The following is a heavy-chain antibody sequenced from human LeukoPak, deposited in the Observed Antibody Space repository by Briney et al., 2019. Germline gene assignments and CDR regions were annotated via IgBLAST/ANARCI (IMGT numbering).Heavy chain of an antibody. Sequence: SVKLSCKASGGTFSSYTISWVRQAPGQGLEWMGRIIPILGIANYAQKFQGRVTITADKSTSTAYMELSSLRSEDTAVYYCARYDFWSGYYFDYWGQGTLVTVSS. J-gene: IGHJ4*02. V-gene: IGHV1-69*02. CDR2: IIPILGIA. D-gene: IGHD3-3*01. CDR1: GGTFSSYT. CDR3: ARYDFWSGYYFDY.